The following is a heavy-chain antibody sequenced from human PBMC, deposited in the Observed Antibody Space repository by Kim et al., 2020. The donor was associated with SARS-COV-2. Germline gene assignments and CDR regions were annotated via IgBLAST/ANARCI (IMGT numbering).Heavy chain of an antibody. D-gene: IGHD6-13*01. V-gene: IGHV5-51*01. CDR2: IYPGDSDT. J-gene: IGHJ4*02. CDR1: GYMFSTQW. CDR3: ARSDSNWPPDY. Sequence: GESLKISCKGSGYMFSTQWIVWVRQMPGKGLEWMGSIYPGDSDTRYSPSFEGLVTISADSSISIAYLQWRSLEASDTAMYLCARSDSNWPPDYWGQGTLV.